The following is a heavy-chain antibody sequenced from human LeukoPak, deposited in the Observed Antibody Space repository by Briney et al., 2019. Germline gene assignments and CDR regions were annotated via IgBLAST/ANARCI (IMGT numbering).Heavy chain of an antibody. Sequence: PGGSLRLSCAASGFTFSTYEMNWVRQAPGKGLEWVSYISSTGSNIYYAGSVKGRFTISRDNAKNSLYLLMNSLRTEDTAVYYCAATYYYDGSGDYWGQGTLVTVSS. J-gene: IGHJ4*02. D-gene: IGHD3-22*01. V-gene: IGHV3-48*03. CDR1: GFTFSTYE. CDR2: ISSTGSNI. CDR3: AATYYYDGSGDY.